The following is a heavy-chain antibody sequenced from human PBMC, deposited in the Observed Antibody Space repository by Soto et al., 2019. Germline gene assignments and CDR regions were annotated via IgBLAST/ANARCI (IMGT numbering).Heavy chain of an antibody. V-gene: IGHV3-49*05. CDR1: GFTFGDYA. CDR2: IRSKAYGGTT. Sequence: NPGGSLRLSCTASGFTFGDYAMSWFRQAPGKGLEWVGFIRSKAYGGTTEYAASVKGRFTISRDDSKSIAYLQMNSLKTEDTAVYYCTRVRNELGGYYDSSGYFSPFYWGQGTLLTVSS. CDR3: TRVRNELGGYYDSSGYFSPFY. D-gene: IGHD3-22*01. J-gene: IGHJ4*02.